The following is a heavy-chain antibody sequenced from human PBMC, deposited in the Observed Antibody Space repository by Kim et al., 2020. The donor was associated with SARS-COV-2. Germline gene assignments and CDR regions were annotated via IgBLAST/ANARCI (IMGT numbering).Heavy chain of an antibody. V-gene: IGHV4-59*08. CDR1: GGSISFND. J-gene: IGHJ4*02. Sequence: SETLSLTCIVSGGSISFNDWSWVWQPPGKGLEWIGYITYRGSTNYNPSLKSRVTLSVDTSTNQLSLKLSSVTAADTAFYYCATRSASAYDFEYWGQGNLVTVSS. CDR3: ATRSASAYDFEY. D-gene: IGHD3-16*01. CDR2: ITYRGST.